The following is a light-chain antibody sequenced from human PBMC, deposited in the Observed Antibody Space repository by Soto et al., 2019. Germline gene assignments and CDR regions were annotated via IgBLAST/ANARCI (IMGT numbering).Light chain of an antibody. CDR1: QSVSSN. Sequence: EIGMTQSPATLSVSPGERATLSCRASQSVSSNLAWYQQKPGQAPRLFIYGASTRATGIPARFSGSGSGTEFTLTISSLQSEDFAVYYCQQYNDWPLSFGPGTKVDIK. CDR3: QQYNDWPLS. V-gene: IGKV3-15*01. CDR2: GAS. J-gene: IGKJ3*01.